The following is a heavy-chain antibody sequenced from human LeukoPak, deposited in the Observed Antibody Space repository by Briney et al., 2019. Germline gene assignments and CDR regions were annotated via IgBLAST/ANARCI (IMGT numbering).Heavy chain of an antibody. J-gene: IGHJ4*02. Sequence: GGSLRLSCAASGVSFSSYVMSWVCHGPRKGLERVANIKTDGSLIYYVDSVKGRFTIFTDKAKKTLYLQMNSPRVEEPAVFYFARDLNWKTFWGQGTLISVSS. CDR3: ARDLNWKTF. V-gene: IGHV3-7*01. D-gene: IGHD1-1*01. CDR2: IKTDGSLI. CDR1: GVSFSSYV.